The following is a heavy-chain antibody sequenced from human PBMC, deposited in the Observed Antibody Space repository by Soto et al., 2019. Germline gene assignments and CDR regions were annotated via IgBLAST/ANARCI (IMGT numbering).Heavy chain of an antibody. CDR3: TRVGGYYGDYPNFDY. V-gene: IGHV4-59*01. J-gene: IGHJ4*02. CDR1: GSSISPFY. D-gene: IGHD4-17*01. Sequence: SETLSLTCTVSGSSISPFYWSWIRQPPGKGLEWIGYIYYTGRTNYNPSLKGRVTLSLGTSRNQLSLKLSSVTAADTAVYYCTRVGGYYGDYPNFDYWGPGTLVTVSS. CDR2: IYYTGRT.